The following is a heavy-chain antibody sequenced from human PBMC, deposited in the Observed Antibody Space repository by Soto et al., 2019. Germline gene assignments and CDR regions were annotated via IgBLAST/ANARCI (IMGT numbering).Heavy chain of an antibody. CDR2: IDPSDSYT. J-gene: IGHJ4*02. CDR1: WYSFTSYW. V-gene: IGHV5-10-1*01. Sequence: GESLKISCKGSWYSFTSYWISWVRQMPGRGLEWMGRIDPSDSYTNYSPSFQGHVTISADKSISTAYLQWSSLKASDTAMYYCARYSSRNYDFWSGYPWPNNYFDYWGQGTLVTVSS. D-gene: IGHD3-3*01. CDR3: ARYSSRNYDFWSGYPWPNNYFDY.